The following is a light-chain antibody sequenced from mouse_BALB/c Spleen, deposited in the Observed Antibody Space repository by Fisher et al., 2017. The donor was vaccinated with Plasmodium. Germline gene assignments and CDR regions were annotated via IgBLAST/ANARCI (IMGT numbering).Light chain of an antibody. J-gene: IGKJ5*01. CDR1: QSISNY. CDR3: QQSNSWPLT. V-gene: IGKV5-43*01. Sequence: DIVMTQSTATLSVTPGDGVSLSCRASQSISNYLHWYQQKSHESPRLLITYASQSMSGIPTRFSGSGSGTDFTLSINSVETEDFGVYFCQQSNSWPLTFGAGTKLELK. CDR2: YAS.